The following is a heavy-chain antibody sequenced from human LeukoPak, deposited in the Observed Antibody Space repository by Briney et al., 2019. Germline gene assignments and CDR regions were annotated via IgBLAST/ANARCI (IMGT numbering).Heavy chain of an antibody. CDR1: GGSISSYH. Sequence: SETLSLTCTVSGGSISSYHWSWIRQPPGKGLEWIGYIYYSGGTNYNPSLKSRVTISVDTSKNQFSLKLSSVTAADTAVYYCARLGFSNSGSYLAPSDYWGQGTLVTVSS. CDR3: ARLGFSNSGSYLAPSDY. D-gene: IGHD1-26*01. J-gene: IGHJ4*02. CDR2: IYYSGGT. V-gene: IGHV4-59*08.